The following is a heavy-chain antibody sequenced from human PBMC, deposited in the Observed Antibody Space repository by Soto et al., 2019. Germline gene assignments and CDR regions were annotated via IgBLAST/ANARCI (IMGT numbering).Heavy chain of an antibody. J-gene: IGHJ6*02. Sequence: SETLSLTCAVSGGSISSSNWWSWVRQPPGKGLEWIGEIYHSGSTNYNPSLKSRVTISVDKSKNQFSLKLSSVTAADTAVYYCARDMYYYDISGYYPSNRGMDVWGQGTTVPVSS. CDR3: ARDMYYYDISGYYPSNRGMDV. V-gene: IGHV4-4*02. CDR2: IYHSGST. CDR1: GGSISSSNW. D-gene: IGHD3-22*01.